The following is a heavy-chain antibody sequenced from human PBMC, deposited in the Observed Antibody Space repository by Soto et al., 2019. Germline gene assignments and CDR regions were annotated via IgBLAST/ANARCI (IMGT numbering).Heavy chain of an antibody. D-gene: IGHD2-8*02. CDR1: GYSFTGYY. Sequence: ASVKVSCKASGYSFTGYYIHWVRQAPGQGLEWMGWINPDSGATNYAQNFQGRVTLTSDTSISTASMDLTSLTSDDTAVYYCARGDYGTGGYPFPYFDYWGQGTLFTVSS. CDR3: ARGDYGTGGYPFPYFDY. J-gene: IGHJ4*02. V-gene: IGHV1-2*02. CDR2: INPDSGAT.